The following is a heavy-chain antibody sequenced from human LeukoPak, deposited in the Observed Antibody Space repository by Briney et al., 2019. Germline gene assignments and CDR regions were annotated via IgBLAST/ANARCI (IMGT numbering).Heavy chain of an antibody. CDR2: ISSSSSYI. J-gene: IGHJ5*02. CDR3: ARDWEYSSSPGESWFDP. Sequence: GGSLRLSCAASGFTFSSYSMNWVRQAPGKGLEWVSSISSSSSYIYYADSVKGRFAISRDNAKNSLYLQMNSLRAEDTAVYYCARDWEYSSSPGESWFDPWGQGTLVTVSS. D-gene: IGHD6-6*01. V-gene: IGHV3-21*01. CDR1: GFTFSSYS.